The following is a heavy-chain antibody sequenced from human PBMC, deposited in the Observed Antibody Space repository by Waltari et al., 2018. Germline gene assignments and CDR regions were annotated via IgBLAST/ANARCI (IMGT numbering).Heavy chain of an antibody. CDR2: IYYSGST. V-gene: IGHV4-59*01. Sequence: QVQLQESGPGLVKPSETLSLTCTVSGGSISSYYWSWIRQPPGKGLEWIGYIYYSGSTNYNPSLKSRVTISVDTSKNQFSLKLSSVTAADTAVYYCARSYYDFWSGYPEYYFDYWGQGTLVTVSS. D-gene: IGHD3-3*01. J-gene: IGHJ4*02. CDR1: GGSISSYY. CDR3: ARSYYDFWSGYPEYYFDY.